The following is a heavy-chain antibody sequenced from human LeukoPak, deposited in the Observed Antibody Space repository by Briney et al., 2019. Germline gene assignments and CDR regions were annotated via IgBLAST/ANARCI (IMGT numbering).Heavy chain of an antibody. V-gene: IGHV3-53*01. CDR1: GFTVSSNY. Sequence: GGSLRLSCAASGFTVSSNYMSWVRQAPGKVLEWVSVIYSGGSTYYADSVKGRFTISRDNAKNSLFLQMNSLRAEDTAVYYCARDRITDFWSGYYTNYFDYWGQGTLVTVSS. CDR2: IYSGGST. J-gene: IGHJ4*02. D-gene: IGHD3-3*01. CDR3: ARDRITDFWSGYYTNYFDY.